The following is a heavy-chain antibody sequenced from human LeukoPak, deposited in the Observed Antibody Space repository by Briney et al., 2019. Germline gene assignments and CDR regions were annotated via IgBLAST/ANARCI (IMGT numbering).Heavy chain of an antibody. CDR1: GDRVIELA. J-gene: IGHJ4*02. CDR2: FGISGTI. V-gene: IGHV3-69-1*01. D-gene: IGHD5-18*01. CDR3: AGYGFYPY. Sequence: EASVKVSCKVSGDRVIELAMHWVRQAPGEGPEWIAYFGISGTIYYADSVRGRFTISRDSAKNSLHLEMNSLRVDDTAIYYCAGYGFYPYWGQGTPVTVSS.